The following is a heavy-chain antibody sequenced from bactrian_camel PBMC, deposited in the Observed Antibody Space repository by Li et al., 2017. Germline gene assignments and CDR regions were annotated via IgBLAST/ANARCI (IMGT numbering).Heavy chain of an antibody. J-gene: IGHJ4*01. V-gene: IGHV3S26*01. CDR3: AACAALSATGPVFRN. D-gene: IGHD1*01. Sequence: HVQLVESGGGLVQSGGSLTLSCTASEITFGYYAMYWVRQAPGKEREGVAVIDREGSTSYADAVKGRFTASRDNAKSTLYLQMNSLKTEDTAVYYCAACAALSATGPVFRNWGQGTQVTVS. CDR1: EITFGYYA. CDR2: IDREGST.